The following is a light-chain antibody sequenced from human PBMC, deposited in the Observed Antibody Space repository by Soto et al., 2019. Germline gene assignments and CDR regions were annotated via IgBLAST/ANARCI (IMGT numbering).Light chain of an antibody. CDR2: VAS. V-gene: IGKV3-20*01. CDR3: QQYSNSPLP. J-gene: IGKJ4*01. Sequence: EVVLTQSPGSLSLSPGERATLSCRASETVSNNYLAWYQQRPGQAPRLLIFVASSRATGIPDRFRGSGSGTDFTLTITRLEPEDFAVYYCQQYSNSPLPFGGGTKVEIK. CDR1: ETVSNNY.